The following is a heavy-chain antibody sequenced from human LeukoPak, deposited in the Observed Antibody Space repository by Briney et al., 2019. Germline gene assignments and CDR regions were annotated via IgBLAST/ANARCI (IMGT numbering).Heavy chain of an antibody. CDR3: ARAGYDILTGYLLRFCFDI. V-gene: IGHV4-4*07. CDR2: IYTSGST. CDR1: GGSISSYS. J-gene: IGHJ5*02. Sequence: SETLSLTCTVSGGSISSYSWNWIRQPAGKGLEWIGRIYTSGSTNYNPSLKSRVTISVDKSKNQFSLKLSSVTAADTAVYYCARAGYDILTGYLLRFCFDICGQGTLVTVSS. D-gene: IGHD3-9*01.